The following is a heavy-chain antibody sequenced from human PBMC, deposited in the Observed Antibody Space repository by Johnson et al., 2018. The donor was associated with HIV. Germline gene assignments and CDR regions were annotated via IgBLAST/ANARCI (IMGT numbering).Heavy chain of an antibody. D-gene: IGHD1-26*01. J-gene: IGHJ3*02. CDR2: IKTDGRGT. Sequence: VQLVESGGGLVQPGGSLKLSCAASGFTFSDHWMYWVRQAPGKGLVWVSRIKTDGRGTNYADSVRGRFTISRDDAKNTLYLQMNSLRVEDTAVYYCAREGAWEVRPGAFDIWGQGTMVTVSS. CDR3: AREGAWEVRPGAFDI. V-gene: IGHV3-74*01. CDR1: GFTFSDHW.